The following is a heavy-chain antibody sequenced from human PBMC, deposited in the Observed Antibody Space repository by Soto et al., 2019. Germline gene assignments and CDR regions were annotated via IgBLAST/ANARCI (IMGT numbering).Heavy chain of an antibody. D-gene: IGHD1-20*01. Sequence: QVPLVQSGGEVKKPGASVKVSCKASGYTFTSYGISWVRQAPGQGLEWMGWISAYNGNTNYTQKVQGRVTMTTDTSTSTASMELRSLRSDDTAVYYCARSGLTGKTAHLLRMDVWGKGTTVTVSS. CDR3: ARSGLTGKTAHLLRMDV. CDR1: GYTFTSYG. J-gene: IGHJ6*03. V-gene: IGHV1-18*01. CDR2: ISAYNGNT.